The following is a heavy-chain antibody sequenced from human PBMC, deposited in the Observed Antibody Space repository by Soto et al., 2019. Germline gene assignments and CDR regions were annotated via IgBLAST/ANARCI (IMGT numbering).Heavy chain of an antibody. CDR3: ARFGGTVTTKMDAFDI. CDR2: INHSGST. Sequence: SETLSLTCAVYGGSFSGYYWSWIRQPPGKGLEWIGEINHSGSTNYNPSLKSRVTISVDTSKNQFSLKLSSVTAADTAVYYCARFGGTVTTKMDAFDIWGQGTMVTVSS. V-gene: IGHV4-34*01. CDR1: GGSFSGYY. D-gene: IGHD4-17*01. J-gene: IGHJ3*02.